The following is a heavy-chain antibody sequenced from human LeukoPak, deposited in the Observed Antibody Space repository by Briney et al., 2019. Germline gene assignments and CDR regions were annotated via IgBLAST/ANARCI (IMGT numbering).Heavy chain of an antibody. V-gene: IGHV4-30-4*01. Sequence: SQTLSLTCTVSGGSISSGDYYWSWIRQPPGEGLEWIGYIYYSGSTYYNPSLKSRVTISVDTSKNQFSLKLSSVTAADTAVYYCATYCSSASCYTVDAFDIWGQGTMVTVSS. D-gene: IGHD2-2*02. CDR1: GGSISSGDYY. CDR2: IYYSGST. J-gene: IGHJ3*02. CDR3: ATYCSSASCYTVDAFDI.